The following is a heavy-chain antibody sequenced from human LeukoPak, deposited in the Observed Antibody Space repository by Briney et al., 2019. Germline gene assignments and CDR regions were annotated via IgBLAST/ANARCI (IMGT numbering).Heavy chain of an antibody. CDR2: IWHDGLNK. D-gene: IGHD3-16*01. CDR3: AKAGQRSYAEAFDS. J-gene: IGHJ4*02. Sequence: GKSLRLSCAASGSSPNNYAMHWVRQAPGKGLEGVAVIWHDGLNKFYADFLKGRFTISRDFSKDTVYLQMSGLTVEDTAVYYCAKAGQRSYAEAFDSWGQGTLVTVSS. CDR1: GSSPNNYA. V-gene: IGHV3-33*06.